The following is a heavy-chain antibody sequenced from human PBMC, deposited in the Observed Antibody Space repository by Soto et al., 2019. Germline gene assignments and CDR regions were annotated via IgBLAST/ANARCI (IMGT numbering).Heavy chain of an antibody. CDR3: ARSYGSGSYPYYYYYGMDV. CDR2: ISSSGSTI. CDR1: GFTFSSYE. V-gene: IGHV3-48*03. J-gene: IGHJ6*02. Sequence: PGGSLRLSCAASGFTFSSYEMNWVHQAPGKGLEWVSYISSSGSTIYYADSVKGRFTISRDNAKNSLYLQMNSLRAEDTAVYYCARSYGSGSYPYYYYYGMDVWGQGTTVTVSS. D-gene: IGHD3-10*01.